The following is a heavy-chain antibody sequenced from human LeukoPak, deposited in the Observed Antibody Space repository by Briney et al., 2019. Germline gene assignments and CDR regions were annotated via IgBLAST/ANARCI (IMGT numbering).Heavy chain of an antibody. CDR3: ASRSISVIVVVPVSGAFDI. CDR2: FYSGGST. Sequence: GGSLRLSCAASGFTVSSNYVSWVRQAPGKGLEWVSVFYSGGSTYYADSVKGRFTISRDNSKNTLYLQMNNLRAEDTAVYYCASRSISVIVVVPVSGAFDIWGQGTMVTVSP. D-gene: IGHD3-22*01. CDR1: GFTVSSNY. J-gene: IGHJ3*02. V-gene: IGHV3-53*01.